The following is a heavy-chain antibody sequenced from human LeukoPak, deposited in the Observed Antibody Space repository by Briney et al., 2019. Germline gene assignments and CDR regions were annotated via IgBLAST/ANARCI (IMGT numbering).Heavy chain of an antibody. CDR1: GFIFNNYG. CDR3: AKGGSGYFLDP. V-gene: IGHV3-23*01. CDR2: ISNDGGGI. J-gene: IGHJ5*02. D-gene: IGHD5-12*01. Sequence: GGSLRLSCAASGFIFNNYGLIWVRQAPGKGLQWVSAISNDGGGITYADFVKGRFTISRDNSKNTLFLQTNSLRAEDTALYYCAKGGSGYFLDPWGQGTLVTVSS.